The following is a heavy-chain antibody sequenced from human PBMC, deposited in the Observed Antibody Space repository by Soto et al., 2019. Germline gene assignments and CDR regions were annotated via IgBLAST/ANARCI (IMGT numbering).Heavy chain of an antibody. CDR3: ARGEVGVVLIYYGMDV. J-gene: IGHJ6*02. Sequence: QVQLVESGRGVVQPGRSLRLSCAASGFTFSSYAMHWVRQAPGKGLEWVAVISYDGSNKYYADSVKGRFTISRDNSKNTLYLQMNSLRAEDTAVYYCARGEVGVVLIYYGMDVWGQGTTVTVSS. CDR2: ISYDGSNK. D-gene: IGHD2-15*01. V-gene: IGHV3-30-3*01. CDR1: GFTFSSYA.